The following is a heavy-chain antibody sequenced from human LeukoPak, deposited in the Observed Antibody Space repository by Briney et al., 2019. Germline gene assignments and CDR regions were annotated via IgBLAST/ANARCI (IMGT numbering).Heavy chain of an antibody. J-gene: IGHJ4*02. CDR1: GFTFSGSA. CDR3: TRVRGYSGYDYDY. CDR2: IRSKANSYAT. D-gene: IGHD5-12*01. Sequence: SGGSLRLSCAASGFTFSGSAMHWVRQASGKGLEWVGRIRSKANSYATAYAASVKGRFTISRDDSKNTAYLQMNSLKTEDTAVYYCTRVRGYSGYDYDYWGQGTLVTVSS. V-gene: IGHV3-73*01.